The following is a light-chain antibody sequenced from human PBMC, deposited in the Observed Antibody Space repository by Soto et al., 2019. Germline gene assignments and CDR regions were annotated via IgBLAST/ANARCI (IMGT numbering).Light chain of an antibody. CDR2: GAS. Sequence: AIQMTQSPSSLSASVGDRATITCRASQDIRKDLAWYQQKPGKAPQILIYGASTLQTGVASRFSGSGSATDFTLTISSLQPEDSAAYYCLQDYNYPFTFGQGTKV. CDR3: LQDYNYPFT. CDR1: QDIRKD. V-gene: IGKV1-6*01. J-gene: IGKJ2*01.